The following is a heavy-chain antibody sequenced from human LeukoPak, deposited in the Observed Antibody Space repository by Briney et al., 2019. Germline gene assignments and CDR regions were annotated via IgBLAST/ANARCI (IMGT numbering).Heavy chain of an antibody. CDR3: AREAALSGSDYNWFDP. V-gene: IGHV1-8*01. CDR1: GYTFTSYD. Sequence: ASVKVSCKASGYTFTSYDINWVRQATGQGLEWMGWMNPNSGNTGYAQKFQGRVTMTRNTSISTAYMELSSLRSEDTAVYYCAREAALSGSDYNWFDPWGQGTLVTVSS. CDR2: MNPNSGNT. D-gene: IGHD3-10*01. J-gene: IGHJ5*02.